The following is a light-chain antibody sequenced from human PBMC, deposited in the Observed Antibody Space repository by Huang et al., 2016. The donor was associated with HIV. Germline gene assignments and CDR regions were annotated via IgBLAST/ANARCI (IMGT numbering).Light chain of an antibody. CDR2: AAS. CDR3: QQLNSYPSLT. CDR1: QGIGSY. V-gene: IGKV1-9*01. Sequence: IQLNQLPPSLSASVGDRVTLTCRASQGIGSYVAWYQQKPGKAPNLLIYAASTLQSGVPSRFSGGGSGRDFTLTISSLQPEDSATYYCQQLNSYPSLTFGRGTKVEIK. J-gene: IGKJ4*01.